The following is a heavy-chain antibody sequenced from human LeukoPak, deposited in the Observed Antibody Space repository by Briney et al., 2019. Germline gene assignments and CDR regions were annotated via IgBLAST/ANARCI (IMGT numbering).Heavy chain of an antibody. CDR3: ARDGPLWFGGDHLGWFDP. D-gene: IGHD3-10*01. CDR2: IYHSGST. Sequence: SETLSLTCTVSGYSISSGYYWGWIRQPPGKGLEWIGSIYHSGSTYYNPSLKSRVTISVDTSKNQFSLKLSSVTAADTAVYYCARDGPLWFGGDHLGWFDPWGQGTLVTVSS. CDR1: GYSISSGYY. V-gene: IGHV4-38-2*02. J-gene: IGHJ5*02.